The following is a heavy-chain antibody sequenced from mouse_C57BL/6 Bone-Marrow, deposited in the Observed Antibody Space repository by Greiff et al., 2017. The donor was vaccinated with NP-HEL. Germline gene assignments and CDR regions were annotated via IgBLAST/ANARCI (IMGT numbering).Heavy chain of an antibody. CDR2: ISDGGSYT. V-gene: IGHV5-4*01. CDR1: GFTFSSYA. J-gene: IGHJ3*01. Sequence: DVMLVESGGGLVKPGGSLKLSCAASGFTFSSYAMSWVRQTPEKRLEWVATISDGGSYTYYPDNVKGRFTISRDNAKNNLYLQMSHLKSEDTAMYYCARDFPFAYWGQGTLVTVSA. CDR3: ARDFPFAY.